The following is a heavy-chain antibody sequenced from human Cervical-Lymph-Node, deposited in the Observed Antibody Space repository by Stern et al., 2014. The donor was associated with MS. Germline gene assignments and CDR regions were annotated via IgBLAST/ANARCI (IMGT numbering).Heavy chain of an antibody. V-gene: IGHV1-2*02. CDR2: ISTDTGGA. J-gene: IGHJ4*02. Sequence: VQLVESGAEVKKPGASVKVSCKASGYSFTAYFIHWVRQAPGQVLEWMGWISTDTGGANYAQRFQGRVTMTRDTSISTTYMELSRLRSDDTAVYYCARDRGSHSDYWGQGTLVTVSS. CDR3: ARDRGSHSDY. CDR1: GYSFTAYF. D-gene: IGHD1-26*01.